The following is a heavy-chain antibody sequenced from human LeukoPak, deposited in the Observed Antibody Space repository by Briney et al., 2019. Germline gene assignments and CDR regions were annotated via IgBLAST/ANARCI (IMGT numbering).Heavy chain of an antibody. V-gene: IGHV3-48*04. CDR3: ASSHLAYCSGGSCYSGY. Sequence: PGGSLRLSCAASGFTFSSYGMHWVRQAPGKGLEWVSYISSSSSTIYYADSVKGRFTISRDNAKNSLYLQMNSLRAEDTAVYYCASSHLAYCSGGSCYSGYWGQGTLVTVSS. D-gene: IGHD2-15*01. CDR1: GFTFSSYG. J-gene: IGHJ4*02. CDR2: ISSSSSTI.